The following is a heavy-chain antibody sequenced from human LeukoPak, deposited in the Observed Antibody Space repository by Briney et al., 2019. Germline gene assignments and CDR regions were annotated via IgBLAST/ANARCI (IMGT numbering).Heavy chain of an antibody. J-gene: IGHJ4*02. CDR1: GGSFSGYY. CDR2: INHSGST. V-gene: IGHV4-34*01. CDR3: ARMALATVVIYYFDY. D-gene: IGHD4-23*01. Sequence: AETLSLTCPVYGGSFSGYYWSWIRQPPGKGLEWIEEINHSGSTNYNPSLKSRVTISVDTPKNQFSLKLSSVTAADTAVYYCARMALATVVIYYFDYWGQGTLVTVSS.